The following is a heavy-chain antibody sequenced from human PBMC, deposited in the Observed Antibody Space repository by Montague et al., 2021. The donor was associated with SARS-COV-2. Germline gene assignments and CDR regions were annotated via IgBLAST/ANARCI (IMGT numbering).Heavy chain of an antibody. CDR1: GGSISSGGYY. V-gene: IGHV4-31*03. D-gene: IGHD3-22*01. CDR2: IYYSGST. J-gene: IGHJ3*02. Sequence: TLSLTCTVSGGSISSGGYYWSWIRQHPGKGLEWIGYIYYSGSTYYNPSLKSRVTISVDTSKNQFSLKLSSVTAADTAVYYCARAATITMIVVVIVAFDIWGQGTMVTVSS. CDR3: ARAATITMIVVVIVAFDI.